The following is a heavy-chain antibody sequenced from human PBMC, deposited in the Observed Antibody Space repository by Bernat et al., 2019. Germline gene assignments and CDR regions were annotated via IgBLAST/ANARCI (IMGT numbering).Heavy chain of an antibody. D-gene: IGHD5-24*01. V-gene: IGHV4-39*01. CDR3: AGRTRGGYNWYFDY. J-gene: IGHJ4*02. CDR2: FYYGGST. CDR1: VGSISSSNYC. Sequence: QVQLQESGPGLVKPSETLSLTCSVSVGSISSSNYCWGWIRQSPGKGLEWIGNFYYGGSTHYNPSLKSRVIISGGAAKNQFLLEVSFVTAADTALYYCAGRTRGGYNWYFDYWGQGILVTGSS.